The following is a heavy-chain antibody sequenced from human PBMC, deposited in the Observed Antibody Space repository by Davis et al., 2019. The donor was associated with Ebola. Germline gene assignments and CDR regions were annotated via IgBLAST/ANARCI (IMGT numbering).Heavy chain of an antibody. CDR1: GFIFRNYV. CDR3: ARDGRPAPY. D-gene: IGHD6-25*01. J-gene: IGHJ4*02. V-gene: IGHV3-48*02. Sequence: GESLKISCAASGFIFRNYVMSWVRQAPGKGLEWVSYISSSSSTIYYADSVKGRFTISRDNAKNSLYLQMNSLRDEDTAVYYCARDGRPAPYWGQGTLVTVSS. CDR2: ISSSSSTI.